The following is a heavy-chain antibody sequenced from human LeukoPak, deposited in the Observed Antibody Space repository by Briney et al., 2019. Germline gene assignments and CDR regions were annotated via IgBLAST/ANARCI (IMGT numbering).Heavy chain of an antibody. CDR2: MNPNSGNT. D-gene: IGHD6-13*01. J-gene: IGHJ6*02. V-gene: IGHV1-8*01. CDR3: ARVSSSWYGGYYYGMDV. Sequence: GASVKVSCKASGYTFTSYDINWVRQATGQGPEWMGWMNPNSGNTGYAQKFQGRVIMTRNTSISTAYMELSSLRSEDTAVYYCARVSSSWYGGYYYGMDVWAKGPRSPSP. CDR1: GYTFTSYD.